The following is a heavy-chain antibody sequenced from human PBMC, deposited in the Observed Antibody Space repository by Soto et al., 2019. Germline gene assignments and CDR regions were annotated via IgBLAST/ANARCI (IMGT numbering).Heavy chain of an antibody. CDR2: IKQDGSDK. CDR3: SRYNWNDLDAMDL. CDR1: GFTFSGYW. D-gene: IGHD1-1*01. Sequence: GSLRLSCAAPGFTFSGYWMTWVRQAPGKGLEWVANIKQDGSDKYYVDSVKGRFTISRDNAKNSLYLQMNSLRAEDTAVYYCSRYNWNDLDAMDLWGQGTTVTVSS. V-gene: IGHV3-7*01. J-gene: IGHJ6*02.